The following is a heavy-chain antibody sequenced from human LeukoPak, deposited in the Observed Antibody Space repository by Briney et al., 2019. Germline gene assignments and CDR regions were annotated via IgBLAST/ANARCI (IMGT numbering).Heavy chain of an antibody. Sequence: GASVKVSCKDSGYTFTSFGITWVRQAPGQGLEWVGWSSASNGNTKYAQKFQGRVAMTTDTSTSTAYMELSSLRSDDTAVYYCARVNSPYYNILTGYFYWGQGTLVTVSS. V-gene: IGHV1-18*01. J-gene: IGHJ4*02. CDR1: GYTFTSFG. D-gene: IGHD3-9*01. CDR2: SSASNGNT. CDR3: ARVNSPYYNILTGYFY.